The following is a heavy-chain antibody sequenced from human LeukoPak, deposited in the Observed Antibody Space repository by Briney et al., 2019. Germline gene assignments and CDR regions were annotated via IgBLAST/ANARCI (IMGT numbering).Heavy chain of an antibody. CDR2: ISYDGSNK. V-gene: IGHV3-30-3*01. CDR1: GFTSSSYA. Sequence: GGSLRLSCAASGFTSSSYAMHWVRQAPGKGLEWVAVISYDGSNKYYADSVKGRFTISRDNSKNTLYLQMNSLRAEDTAVYYCARDPYYYDSSGYPFYWGRGTLVTASS. CDR3: ARDPYYYDSSGYPFY. D-gene: IGHD3-22*01. J-gene: IGHJ4*02.